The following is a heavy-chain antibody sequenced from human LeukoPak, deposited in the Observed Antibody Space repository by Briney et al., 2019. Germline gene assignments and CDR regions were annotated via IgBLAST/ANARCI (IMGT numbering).Heavy chain of an antibody. V-gene: IGHV3-48*04. CDR1: GFTFSIYS. CDR3: ARTYGDYKDDAFDI. D-gene: IGHD4-17*01. J-gene: IGHJ3*02. CDR2: ISSSSSTI. Sequence: GGSLRLSCAASGFTFSIYSMNWVRQAPGKGLEWVSYISSSSSTIYYADSVKGRFTISRDIAKNSLYLQMNSLRADDTAVYYCARTYGDYKDDAFDIWGQGTMVTVSS.